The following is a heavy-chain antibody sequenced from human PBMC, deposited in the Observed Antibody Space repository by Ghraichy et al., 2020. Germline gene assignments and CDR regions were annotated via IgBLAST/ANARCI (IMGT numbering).Heavy chain of an antibody. CDR2: INSDSSSL. V-gene: IGHV3-21*01. J-gene: IGHJ4*02. CDR1: GFSFSSYS. CDR3: ATLLNGYIEY. Sequence: GGSLRLSCGAFGFSFSSYSMIYIRQSPGKGLEWVSSINSDSSSLFHADSVRGRFTMSRDNAKNSLYLQMNSLRAEDTAVYYCATLLNGYIEYWGQGILVTVSS. D-gene: IGHD2-21*01.